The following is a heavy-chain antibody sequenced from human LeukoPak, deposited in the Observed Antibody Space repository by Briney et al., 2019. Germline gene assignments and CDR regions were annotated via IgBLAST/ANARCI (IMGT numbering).Heavy chain of an antibody. J-gene: IGHJ4*02. Sequence: GGSLRLSCAASGFTFSSYAMSWVRQGPGKGLEWVALVSYDGGSKYYADSVKGRITISRDNSKNTLHLQMNSLRTEDTAVYYCARVKGGIAAAGNYFDYWGQGTLVTVSS. D-gene: IGHD6-13*01. CDR3: ARVKGGIAAAGNYFDY. V-gene: IGHV3-30-3*01. CDR1: GFTFSSYA. CDR2: VSYDGGSK.